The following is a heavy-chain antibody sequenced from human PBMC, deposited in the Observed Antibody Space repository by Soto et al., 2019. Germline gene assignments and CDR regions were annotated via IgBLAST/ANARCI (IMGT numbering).Heavy chain of an antibody. CDR1: RGSVSSGSYY. CDR2: IYYSGST. D-gene: IGHD3-3*01. J-gene: IGHJ6*02. V-gene: IGHV4-61*01. Sequence: PSETLSLTCTVSRGSVSSGSYYWSWIRQPPGKGLEWLGYIYYSGSTNYNPSLKSRVTISVDTSKNQFSLKLSSVTAADTAVYYCARDRAIFGVVNYYYYGMDVWGQGTTVTVSS. CDR3: ARDRAIFGVVNYYYYGMDV.